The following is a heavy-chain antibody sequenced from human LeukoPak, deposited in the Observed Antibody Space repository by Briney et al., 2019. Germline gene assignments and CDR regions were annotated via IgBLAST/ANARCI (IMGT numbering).Heavy chain of an antibody. D-gene: IGHD3-22*01. J-gene: IGHJ3*02. CDR3: ARWLSNAFDI. CDR1: GNSISSDYY. V-gene: IGHV4-38-2*02. CDR2: IYYSGTT. Sequence: PSETLSLTCTVSGNSISSDYYWGWIRQPPGKGLEWIGSIYYSGTTYYNPSLKSRVTISVDTSKNQFSLKLSSVTAADTAVYDCARWLSNAFDIWGQGTMVTVSS.